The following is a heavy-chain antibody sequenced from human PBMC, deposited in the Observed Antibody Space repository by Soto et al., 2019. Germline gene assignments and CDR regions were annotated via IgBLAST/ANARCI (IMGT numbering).Heavy chain of an antibody. D-gene: IGHD3-10*01. CDR3: ATSRLLWFGESNYYYGMDV. CDR1: GYSFTSYW. J-gene: IGHJ6*02. V-gene: IGHV5-51*01. Sequence: LGESLKISCKGSGYSFTSYWIGWVRQMPGKGLEWMGIIYPGDSDTRYSPSFQGQVTISADKSISTAYLQWSSLKASDTAMYYCATSRLLWFGESNYYYGMDVWGQGTTVTVSS. CDR2: IYPGDSDT.